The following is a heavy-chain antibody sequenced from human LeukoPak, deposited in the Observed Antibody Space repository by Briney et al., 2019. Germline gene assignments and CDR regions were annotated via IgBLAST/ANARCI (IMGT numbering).Heavy chain of an antibody. V-gene: IGHV3-30*18. J-gene: IGHJ4*02. Sequence: GRSLRLSCAASGFTFSSYGMHWVRQAPGKGLEWVGVIAFDGGNKSYPDSVKGRFTISRDNSKNTLYLQMNSLRAEDTAVYYCAKEGYYGSGSFPDYWGQGTLVTVSS. CDR2: IAFDGGNK. D-gene: IGHD3-10*01. CDR1: GFTFSSYG. CDR3: AKEGYYGSGSFPDY.